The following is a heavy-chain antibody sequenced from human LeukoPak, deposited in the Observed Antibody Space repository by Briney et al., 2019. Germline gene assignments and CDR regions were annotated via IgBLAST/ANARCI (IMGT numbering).Heavy chain of an antibody. V-gene: IGHV4-34*01. J-gene: IGHJ6*03. Sequence: KPSETLSLTCAVYGGSFSGYYWNWIRQPPGKGLEWIGSIYHSGSTYYNPSLKSRVTISVDTSKNQFSLKLSSVTAADTAVYYCASKTTAHLDYYYYYMDVWGKGTTVTVSS. CDR1: GGSFSGYY. CDR2: IYHSGST. CDR3: ASKTTAHLDYYYYYMDV. D-gene: IGHD1-1*01.